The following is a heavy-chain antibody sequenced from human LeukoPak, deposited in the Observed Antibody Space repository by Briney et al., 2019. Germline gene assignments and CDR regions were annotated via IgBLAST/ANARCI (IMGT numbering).Heavy chain of an antibody. D-gene: IGHD3-3*01. CDR2: IYSGGST. J-gene: IGHJ6*03. V-gene: IGHV3-66*02. CDR3: ARDPRGSDFWSGYFMDV. CDR1: GFTVSSNY. Sequence: GGSLRLSCAASGFTVSSNYMSWVRQAPGKGLEWVSVIYSGGSTYYADSVKGRSTISRDNSKNTLYLQMNSLRAEDTAVYYCARDPRGSDFWSGYFMDVWGKGTTVTVSS.